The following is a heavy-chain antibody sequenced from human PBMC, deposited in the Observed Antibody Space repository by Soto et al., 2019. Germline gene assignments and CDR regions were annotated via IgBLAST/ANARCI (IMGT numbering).Heavy chain of an antibody. CDR3: ATESGSTYGYCDH. J-gene: IGHJ4*02. CDR1: GCSVTSDEYY. CDR2: ISNSGST. Sequence: TLSLTCPFSGCSVTSDEYYWPWIRPSPGKGLEWIGYISNSGSTGYNPSLKTRLSMSVDRSKNQFTLRLTSVTAADTAVYFCATESGSTYGYCDHWGLGTEVTVSS. D-gene: IGHD5-18*01. V-gene: IGHV4-30-4*01.